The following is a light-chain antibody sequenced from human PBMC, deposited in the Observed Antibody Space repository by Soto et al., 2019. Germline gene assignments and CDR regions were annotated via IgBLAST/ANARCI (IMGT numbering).Light chain of an antibody. CDR3: QQYHRSPWT. CDR1: QSVSSSY. Sequence: EIVLTQSPGTLSLSLGERATLSCRASQSVSSSYLAWYQQKPGQAPRLLIYGASSRATGIPDTFSGSGSGTDFTLTISRLEPEDFAVYFCQQYHRSPWTFGQGTKVEV. V-gene: IGKV3-20*01. CDR2: GAS. J-gene: IGKJ1*01.